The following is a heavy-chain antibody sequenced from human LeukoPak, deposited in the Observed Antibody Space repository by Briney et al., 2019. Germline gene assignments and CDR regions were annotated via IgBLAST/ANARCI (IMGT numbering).Heavy chain of an antibody. V-gene: IGHV3-23*01. J-gene: IGHJ3*02. Sequence: GGSLRLSCAASGFTFSSYAMSWVRQAPGKGLEWVSAISGSGGSTYYADSVKGRFTISRDNAKNSLYLQMNSLRAEDTAVYYCATAAGDYYGGLGAFDIWGQGTMVTVSS. CDR2: ISGSGGST. D-gene: IGHD3-10*01. CDR3: ATAAGDYYGGLGAFDI. CDR1: GFTFSSYA.